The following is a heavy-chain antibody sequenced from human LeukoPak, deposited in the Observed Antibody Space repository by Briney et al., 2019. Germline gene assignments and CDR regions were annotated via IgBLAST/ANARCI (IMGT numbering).Heavy chain of an antibody. J-gene: IGHJ4*02. CDR2: ISYDGSNK. CDR1: GFTFSSCT. Sequence: GGSLRLSCVASGFTFSSCTMHWVRQAPGKGLEWVALISYDGSNKYYVDSVKGRFTISRDNSKNTLYLQMNSLRVEDTAVYYCAGSRGVSGYDFAYWGQGTLVTVSS. CDR3: AGSRGVSGYDFAY. V-gene: IGHV3-30-3*01. D-gene: IGHD5-12*01.